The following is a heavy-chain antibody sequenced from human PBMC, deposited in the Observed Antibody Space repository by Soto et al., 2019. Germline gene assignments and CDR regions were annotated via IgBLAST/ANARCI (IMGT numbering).Heavy chain of an antibody. CDR2: IYYSGST. D-gene: IGHD2-2*01. CDR1: GGSISSGDYY. CDR3: ARDNQCTSCYADYYYGMDV. Sequence: SETLSLTCTVSGGSISSGDYYWSWIRQPPGKGLEWIGYIYYSGSTYYNLCLKSRVTISVDTSKNQFSLKLSSVTDADTAVYYCARDNQCTSCYADYYYGMDVWGQGTTVTISS. V-gene: IGHV4-30-4*01. J-gene: IGHJ6*02.